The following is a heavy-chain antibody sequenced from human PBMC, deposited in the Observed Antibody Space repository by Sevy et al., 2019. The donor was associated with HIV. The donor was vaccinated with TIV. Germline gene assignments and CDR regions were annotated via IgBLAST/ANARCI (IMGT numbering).Heavy chain of an antibody. V-gene: IGHV3-30-3*01. CDR3: ARGGILVERDDRTTPFDF. CDR1: GFTFNTYS. Sequence: GGSLRLSCSVSGFTFNTYSFHWVRQAPGMGLEWVSVISSDGVNKYYADSVRGRFTISRDNSKSTLYLQMNNLRAGDTGVYYCARGGILVERDDRTTPFDFWGQGTLVTVSS. J-gene: IGHJ4*02. D-gene: IGHD2-15*01. CDR2: ISSDGVNK.